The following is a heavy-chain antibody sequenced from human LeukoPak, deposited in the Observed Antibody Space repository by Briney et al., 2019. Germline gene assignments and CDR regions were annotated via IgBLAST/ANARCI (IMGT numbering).Heavy chain of an antibody. Sequence: SETLSLTCTVSGGSISSRAYYWSWIRQQPGKGPEGIGYICYSGNTYYNPPLKSRVIISLNTSKTQFSLKLSSVTAADTAVYYCARADGTIYYFDSWGQGTVVTVSS. V-gene: IGHV4-31*03. J-gene: IGHJ4*02. CDR3: ARADGTIYYFDS. D-gene: IGHD5-24*01. CDR2: ICYSGNT. CDR1: GGSISSRAYY.